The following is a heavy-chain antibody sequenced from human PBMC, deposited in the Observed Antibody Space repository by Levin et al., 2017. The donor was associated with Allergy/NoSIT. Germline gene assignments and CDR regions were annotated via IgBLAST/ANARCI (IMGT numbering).Heavy chain of an antibody. D-gene: IGHD3-16*02. CDR3: AREEGWGYHYGMDV. Sequence: GESLKISCAASGFTFTSFWMTWVRQAPGKGLEWVANIERDGSVTYYVYSVKGRFTISRDNAKNSVYLQMNSLRVDDTAVYYCAREEGWGYHYGMDVWGQGTTVTVSS. J-gene: IGHJ6*02. V-gene: IGHV3-7*01. CDR1: GFTFTSFW. CDR2: IERDGSVT.